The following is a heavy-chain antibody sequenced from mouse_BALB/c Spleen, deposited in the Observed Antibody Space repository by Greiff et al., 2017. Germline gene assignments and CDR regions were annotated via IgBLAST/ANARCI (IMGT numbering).Heavy chain of an antibody. D-gene: IGHD2-4*01. Sequence: EVKLVESGPGLVKPSQSLSLTCSVTGYSITSGYYWNWIRQFPGNKLEWMGYISYDGSNNYNPSLKNRISITRDTSKNQFFLKLNSVTTEDTATYYCASLYDYDEGSFAYWGQGTLVTVSA. CDR2: ISYDGSN. CDR1: GYSITSGYY. CDR3: ASLYDYDEGSFAY. J-gene: IGHJ3*01. V-gene: IGHV3-6*02.